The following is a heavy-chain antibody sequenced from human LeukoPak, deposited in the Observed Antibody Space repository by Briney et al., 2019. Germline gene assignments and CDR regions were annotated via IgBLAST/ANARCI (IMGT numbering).Heavy chain of an antibody. CDR3: ARDLRVGTAPGIGFDI. V-gene: IGHV1-18*01. CDR2: ISAYNGNT. D-gene: IGHD5-12*01. CDR1: GYTFTSYG. Sequence: VASVKVSCKASGYTFTSYGISWVRQAPGQGLEWMGWISAYNGNTNYAQKLQGRVTMTTDTSTSTAYMELRSLRSDDTAVYYCARDLRVGTAPGIGFDIWGQGTMVTVSS. J-gene: IGHJ3*02.